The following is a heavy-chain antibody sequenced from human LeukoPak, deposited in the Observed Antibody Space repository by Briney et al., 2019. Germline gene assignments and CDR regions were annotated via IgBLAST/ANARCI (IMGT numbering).Heavy chain of an antibody. V-gene: IGHV3-48*03. CDR2: ISSSGSTI. CDR1: GFTFSSYE. D-gene: IGHD2-2*01. CDR3: ARERGGYCSSTSCYGGTRRFDY. Sequence: SGGSLRLSCAASGFTFSSYEMNWARQAPGKGLEWVSYISSSGSTIYYADSVKGRFTISRDNAKNSLYLQMNSLRAEDTAVYYCARERGGYCSSTSCYGGTRRFDYWGQGTLVTVSS. J-gene: IGHJ4*02.